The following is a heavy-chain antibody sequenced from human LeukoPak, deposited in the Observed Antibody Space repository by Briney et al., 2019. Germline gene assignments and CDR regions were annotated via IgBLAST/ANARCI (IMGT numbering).Heavy chain of an antibody. CDR2: ISGSGGST. V-gene: IGHV3-23*01. D-gene: IGHD6-19*01. CDR1: GFTFSSYA. J-gene: IGHJ4*02. Sequence: PGGSLRLSCAASGFTFSSYAMSWVRQAPGKGLEWVSAISGSGGSTYYADSVKGRFTISRDNSKNTLYLQMNSLRAEDTAVYYCAKGDSGWYEEMEVFGYWGQGTLVTVSS. CDR3: AKGDSGWYEEMEVFGY.